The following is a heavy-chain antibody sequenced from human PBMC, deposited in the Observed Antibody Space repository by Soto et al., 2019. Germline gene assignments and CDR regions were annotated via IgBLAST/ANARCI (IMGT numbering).Heavy chain of an antibody. CDR3: ARGSMGYYYYGMDV. J-gene: IGHJ6*02. CDR1: GFTFSSYW. D-gene: IGHD3-10*01. V-gene: IGHV3-74*01. Sequence: GGSLRLSCAASGFTFSSYWMHWVRQAPGKGLVWVSRINSDGSSTSYADSVKGRFTISRDNAKNTLYLQMNSLRAEDTAVYYCARGSMGYYYYGMDVWGQGTTVTVSS. CDR2: INSDGSST.